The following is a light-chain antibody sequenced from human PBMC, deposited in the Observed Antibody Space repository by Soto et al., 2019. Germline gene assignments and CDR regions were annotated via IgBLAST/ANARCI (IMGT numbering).Light chain of an antibody. CDR1: SIDVGDNNY. Sequence: QSVLAQPASLSGSPVQSITISCSGSSIDVGDNNYVSWYQHHPGKAPKLIIYEVSNRPSGVSNRFSGSSSDNTASLTISGLLPDDEADYYCSSYTTSSTPSYVFGTGTKLTVL. CDR2: EVS. J-gene: IGLJ1*01. V-gene: IGLV2-14*01. CDR3: SSYTTSSTPSYV.